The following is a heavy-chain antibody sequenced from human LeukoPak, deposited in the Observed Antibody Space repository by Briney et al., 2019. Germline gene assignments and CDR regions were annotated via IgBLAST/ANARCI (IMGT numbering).Heavy chain of an antibody. CDR1: GFTFSKYG. CDR3: ARAGIDNALDY. CDR2: IWYDGSNK. J-gene: IGHJ4*02. V-gene: IGHV3-33*01. Sequence: SGMSLRLSCAASGFTFSKYGMNWVRQAPGKGLEWVAIIWYDGSNKYFAESVMGRFTVSKDNSRNTVYLQMNSLRIEDTAVYHCARAGIDNALDYWGQGTQVTVSS. D-gene: IGHD2-2*01.